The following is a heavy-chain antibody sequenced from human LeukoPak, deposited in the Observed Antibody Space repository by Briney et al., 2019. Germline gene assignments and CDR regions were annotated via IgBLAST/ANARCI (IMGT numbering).Heavy chain of an antibody. D-gene: IGHD3-22*01. V-gene: IGHV4-61*02. J-gene: IGHJ3*02. CDR3: ARGIGTSYDSSRDAFDM. Sequence: SQTLSLTCTVSGGSISSDTYYWSWIRQPAGKGLEWIGRIYASGNSNYNASLKSRVTISIDTSNNQFSLRLSSVIAADTAVYYCARGIGTSYDSSRDAFDMWGQGIMVTVSS. CDR1: GGSISSDTYY. CDR2: IYASGNS.